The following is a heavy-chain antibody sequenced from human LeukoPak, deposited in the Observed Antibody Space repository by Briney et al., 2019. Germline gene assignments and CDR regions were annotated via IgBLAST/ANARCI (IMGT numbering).Heavy chain of an antibody. D-gene: IGHD6-13*01. CDR2: ISYDGSNK. Sequence: GGSLRLSCAASGFTFSDYYMSWIRQAPGKGLEWVAVISYDGSNKYYADSVKGRFTISRDNSKNTLYLQMNSLRAEDTAVYYCAKELDYYGMDVWGQGTTVTVSS. J-gene: IGHJ6*02. CDR1: GFTFSDYY. V-gene: IGHV3-30*18. CDR3: AKELDYYGMDV.